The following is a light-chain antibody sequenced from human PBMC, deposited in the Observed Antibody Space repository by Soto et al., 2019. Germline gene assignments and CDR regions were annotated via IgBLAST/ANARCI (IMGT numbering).Light chain of an antibody. J-gene: IGLJ2*01. CDR1: SSDVGGYDY. V-gene: IGLV2-11*01. CDR3: CSYAGSYTLVV. Sequence: QSALTQPRSVSGSPGQSVTISCTGTSSDVGGYDYVSWYQQHPGKAPKLMISDVSKRPSGVPDRFSGSKSGNTASLTISGLRAEDEADYYCCSYAGSYTLVVFGGGTKLTVL. CDR2: DVS.